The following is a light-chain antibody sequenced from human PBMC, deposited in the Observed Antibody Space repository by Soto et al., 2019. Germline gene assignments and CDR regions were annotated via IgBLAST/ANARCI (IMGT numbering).Light chain of an antibody. J-gene: IGLJ3*02. CDR2: EVT. Sequence: QSALTQPASVSGSPGQSITISCTGTSSDVGTYNFVSWYQQHPGKAPKLMIYEVTQRPSGVSNRFSGSKSGNTASLTISGLQAEDEANYYCCSYAGSSTWVFGGGTKVTVL. CDR1: SSDVGTYNF. CDR3: CSYAGSSTWV. V-gene: IGLV2-23*02.